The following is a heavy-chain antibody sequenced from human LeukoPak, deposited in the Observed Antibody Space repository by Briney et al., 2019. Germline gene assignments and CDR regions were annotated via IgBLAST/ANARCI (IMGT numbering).Heavy chain of an antibody. Sequence: SQTLSLTCTVSGGSISSGGYYWSWIRQPPGKGLEWIGYIYYSGSTYYNPSLKSRVTISVDTSKNQFSLKLSSVTAADTAVYYCARGALYYYDSSGYPTQGHFDYWGQGTLVTVSS. CDR3: ARGALYYYDSSGYPTQGHFDY. D-gene: IGHD3-22*01. V-gene: IGHV4-30-4*08. J-gene: IGHJ4*02. CDR2: IYYSGST. CDR1: GGSISSGGYY.